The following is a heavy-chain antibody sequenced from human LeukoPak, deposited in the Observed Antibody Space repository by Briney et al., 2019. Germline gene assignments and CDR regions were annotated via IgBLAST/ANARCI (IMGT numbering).Heavy chain of an antibody. CDR2: ISSSSSYI. D-gene: IGHD2-2*01. J-gene: IGHJ4*02. CDR3: ARSLVPAADD. Sequence: GGSLRLSCAAFGFTFSSYSMNWVRQAPGKGLEWVSSISSSSSYIYYADSVKGRFTISRDNAKNSLYLQMNSLRAEDTAVYYCARSLVPAADDWGQGTLVTVSS. CDR1: GFTFSSYS. V-gene: IGHV3-21*01.